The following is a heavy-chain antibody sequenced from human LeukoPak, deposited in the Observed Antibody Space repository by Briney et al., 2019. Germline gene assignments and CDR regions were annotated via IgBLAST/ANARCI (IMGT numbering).Heavy chain of an antibody. Sequence: ASVKVSCKVSGYTLTELSMHWVRQAPGEGLEWMGGFDPEDGETIYAQKFQGRVTMTEDTSTDTAYMELSSLRSEDTAVYYCATSGSYYSRWFDPWGQGTLVTVSS. CDR2: FDPEDGET. V-gene: IGHV1-24*01. J-gene: IGHJ5*02. CDR1: GYTLTELS. CDR3: ATSGSYYSRWFDP. D-gene: IGHD3-10*01.